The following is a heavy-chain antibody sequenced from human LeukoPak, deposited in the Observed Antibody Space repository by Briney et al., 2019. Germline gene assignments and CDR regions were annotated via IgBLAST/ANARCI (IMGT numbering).Heavy chain of an antibody. CDR2: INSSSSYI. D-gene: IGHD2-2*01. CDR1: GFTLRSLC. Sequence: PGGSPRLSCAASGFTLRSLCMNRVRPGPGEGLGWVSSINSSSSYIYYADSVKGRFTISRDNAKNSLYLQMNSLRAEDTAVYYCARDGSYCSSTSCYAGDVDYWGQGTLVTVSS. V-gene: IGHV3-21*01. J-gene: IGHJ4*02. CDR3: ARDGSYCSSTSCYAGDVDY.